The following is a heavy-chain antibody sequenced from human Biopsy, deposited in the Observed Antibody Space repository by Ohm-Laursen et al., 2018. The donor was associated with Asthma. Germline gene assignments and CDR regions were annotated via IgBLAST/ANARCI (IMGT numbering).Heavy chain of an antibody. CDR3: ARTFHFWSPYHAEHCQL. V-gene: IGHV3-7*01. J-gene: IGHJ1*01. D-gene: IGHD3-3*02. Sequence: SLRLSCTASGFTFGDYWMSWVRQVPGKGLEWVANIKHDGSEENHVDSLKGRFTISRDNAKNSLYLQMNSLRAEDTAVYYCARTFHFWSPYHAEHCQLWGQGTLVTVSS. CDR1: GFTFGDYW. CDR2: IKHDGSEE.